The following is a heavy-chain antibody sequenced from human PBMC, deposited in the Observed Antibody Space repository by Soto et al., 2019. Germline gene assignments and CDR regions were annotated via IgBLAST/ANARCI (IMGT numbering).Heavy chain of an antibody. D-gene: IGHD3-9*01. V-gene: IGHV4-34*01. Sequence: SETLSLTCAVYGGSFSGYYWSWIRQPPGKGLEWIGEINHSGSTNYNPSLKSRVTISVDTSKNQFSLKLSSVTAADTAVYYCVTLPRAYDILTGYYDGSAALLDYWGQGTLVTVSS. J-gene: IGHJ4*02. CDR2: INHSGST. CDR1: GGSFSGYY. CDR3: VTLPRAYDILTGYYDGSAALLDY.